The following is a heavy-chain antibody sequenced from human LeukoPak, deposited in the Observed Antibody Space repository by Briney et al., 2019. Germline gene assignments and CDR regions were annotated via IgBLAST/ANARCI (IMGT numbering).Heavy chain of an antibody. D-gene: IGHD3-10*01. CDR1: GGSSSGYY. CDR2: INHSGST. J-gene: IGHJ4*02. V-gene: IGHV4-34*01. Sequence: SETLSLTCAVYGGSSSGYYWSWIRQPPGKGLEWIGEINHSGSTNYNPSLKSRVTISVDTSKNQFSLKLSSVTAADTAVYYCARHGTPLRYGSGNYYKGAPFDYWGQGTLVTVSS. CDR3: ARHGTPLRYGSGNYYKGAPFDY.